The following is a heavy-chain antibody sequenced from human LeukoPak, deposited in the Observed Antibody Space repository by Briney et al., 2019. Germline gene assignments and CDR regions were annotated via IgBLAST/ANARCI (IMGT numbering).Heavy chain of an antibody. V-gene: IGHV3-48*03. Sequence: GGSLRLSCAASGFDFGAYEMNWVCQAPGKGLEWVAYFAGSDTKYYADSVKGRFTISRDNAKNSLYLQMNSLRAEDTALYYCTTLGYHLDSWGQGTLVTVSS. CDR2: FAGSDTK. CDR1: GFDFGAYE. CDR3: TTLGYHLDS. D-gene: IGHD3-22*01. J-gene: IGHJ4*02.